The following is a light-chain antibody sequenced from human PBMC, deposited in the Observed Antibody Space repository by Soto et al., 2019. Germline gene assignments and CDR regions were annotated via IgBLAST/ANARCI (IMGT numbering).Light chain of an antibody. V-gene: IGKV1-5*03. CDR2: KAS. CDR3: QQYETFPYT. CDR1: QNVNSG. J-gene: IGKJ2*01. Sequence: DIQMTQSPSTLSASVGDRVSITCRASQNVNSGLAWYHQKPGQAPTLLIYKASTLDSGVPSRFSGGGSGTEFTLTISSLQPDDFATDYCQQYETFPYTFGQGTKLEIK.